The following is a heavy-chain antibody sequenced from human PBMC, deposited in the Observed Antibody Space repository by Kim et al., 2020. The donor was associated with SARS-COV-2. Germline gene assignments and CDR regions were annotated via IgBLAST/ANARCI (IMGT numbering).Heavy chain of an antibody. CDR3: ARPRYCSGGSCYSYWYFDL. CDR2: IDPSDSYT. CDR1: GYSFTSYW. V-gene: IGHV5-10-1*01. J-gene: IGHJ2*01. D-gene: IGHD2-15*01. Sequence: GESLKISCKGSGYSFTSYWISWVRQMPGKGLEWMGRIDPSDSYTNYSLSFQGHVTISADKSISTAYLQWSSLKASDTAMYYCARPRYCSGGSCYSYWYFDLRGRGTLVTVSS.